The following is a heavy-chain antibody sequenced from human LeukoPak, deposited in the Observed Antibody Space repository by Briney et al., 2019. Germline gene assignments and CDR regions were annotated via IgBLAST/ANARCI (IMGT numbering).Heavy chain of an antibody. J-gene: IGHJ4*02. D-gene: IGHD5-24*01. CDR2: IYYSGST. Sequence: SETLSLTCTVSGGSISSYYWSWIRQPPGKGLEWIGYIYYSGSTNYNPSLKSRVTISVDTSKNQFSLKLSSVTAADTAVYYCARVGGGGYCPDYWGQGTLVTVSS. V-gene: IGHV4-59*01. CDR3: ARVGGGGYCPDY. CDR1: GGSISSYY.